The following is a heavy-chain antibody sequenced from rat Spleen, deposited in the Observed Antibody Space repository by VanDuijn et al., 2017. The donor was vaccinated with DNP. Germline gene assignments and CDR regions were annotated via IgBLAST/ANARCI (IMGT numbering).Heavy chain of an antibody. Sequence: EVQLVESGGDLVQPGRSLKLSCAASGFTFSDYNMAWVRQAPKKGLEWVATIIYDGSRTYYRDSVKGRFTISRDNAKTTLYLEMNSLRSEDTATYFCARGSGTYYWYFDFWGPGTMVTVSS. V-gene: IGHV5S10*01. CDR2: IIYDGSRT. D-gene: IGHD4-4*01. CDR3: ARGSGTYYWYFDF. CDR1: GFTFSDYN. J-gene: IGHJ1*01.